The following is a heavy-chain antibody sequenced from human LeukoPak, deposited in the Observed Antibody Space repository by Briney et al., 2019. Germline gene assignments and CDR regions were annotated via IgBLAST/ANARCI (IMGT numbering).Heavy chain of an antibody. J-gene: IGHJ4*02. D-gene: IGHD3-22*01. V-gene: IGHV4-4*07. Sequence: SETLSLTCTVSGGSISSYYWSWIRQPAGKGLEWIGRIYTSGSTNYNPSLKSRVTMSVDTSKNQFSLKLSSVTAADTAVYYCARDTYYYDSSGYWADYWGQGIFVTVSS. CDR2: IYTSGST. CDR1: GGSISSYY. CDR3: ARDTYYYDSSGYWADY.